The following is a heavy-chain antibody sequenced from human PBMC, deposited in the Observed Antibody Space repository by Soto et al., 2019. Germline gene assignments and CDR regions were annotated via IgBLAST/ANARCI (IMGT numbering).Heavy chain of an antibody. CDR1: GFTFSSYG. Sequence: QVQLVESGGGVVQPGRSLRLSCAASGFTFSSYGMHWVRQAPGKGLEWVAVISYDGSNKYYADSVKGRFTISRDNSKNTLYLQMNSLRAEDPAVHYCAKAMGGGLGVRGGGTHEYWGQGTRVTVSS. CDR3: AKAMGGGLGVRGGGTHEY. V-gene: IGHV3-30*18. D-gene: IGHD3-10*01. CDR2: ISYDGSNK. J-gene: IGHJ4*02.